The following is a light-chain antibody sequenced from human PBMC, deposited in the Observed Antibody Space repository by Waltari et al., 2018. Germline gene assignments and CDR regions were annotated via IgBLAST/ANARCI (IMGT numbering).Light chain of an antibody. CDR2: EAT. J-gene: IGLJ1*01. CDR1: SSDVGTYNL. V-gene: IGLV2-23*01. CDR3: CSFAGRSTWV. Sequence: QSALTQPASVSGSPGQSLAVSCTGSSSDVGTYNLVSWYQQHQGKAPKLNIYEATKRPSGVSNRFSGSQSGNMAALTISGLQAEDEAEYYCCSFAGRSTWVFGTGTKVTVL.